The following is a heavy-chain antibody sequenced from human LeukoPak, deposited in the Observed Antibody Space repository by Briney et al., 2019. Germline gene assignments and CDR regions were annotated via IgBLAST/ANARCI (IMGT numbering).Heavy chain of an antibody. V-gene: IGHV3-21*04. CDR2: ITSTSSDL. D-gene: IGHD3-3*01. CDR1: GFSFRSYS. J-gene: IGHJ6*03. CDR3: ARGWELRFLEWLPYMDV. Sequence: GGSLRLSCAAAGFSFRSYSMNWVRQAPEKGLEWVSFITSTSSDLFYADPVKGRFTISRDNAKNSLYLQMNSLRAEDTALYYCARGWELRFLEWLPYMDVWGKGTTVTVSS.